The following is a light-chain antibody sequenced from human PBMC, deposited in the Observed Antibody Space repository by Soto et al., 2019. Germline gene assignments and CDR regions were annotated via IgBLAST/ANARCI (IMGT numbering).Light chain of an antibody. V-gene: IGLV2-8*01. CDR1: SSDVGGYNY. CDR3: SSYAGTHIV. J-gene: IGLJ1*01. CDR2: DVS. Sequence: QSVLTQPPSASGSPGQSVTISCTGTSSDVGGYNYVSWYQQHPGKAPKLMIYDVSKRPSGVPARFSGSKSGNTASLSVSGLQAEDEADYYCSSYAGTHIVFGTGTKVTVL.